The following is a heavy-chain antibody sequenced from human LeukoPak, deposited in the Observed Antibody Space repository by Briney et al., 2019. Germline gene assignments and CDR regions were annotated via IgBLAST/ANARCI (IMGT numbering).Heavy chain of an antibody. D-gene: IGHD6-6*01. V-gene: IGHV4-61*02. CDR3: ATTRQQLVPFDY. CDR2: IYTSGST. CDR1: GGSISSGSYY. J-gene: IGHJ4*02. Sequence: PSETLSLTCTVSGGSISSGSYYWSWIRQPAGKGLEWIGRIYTSGSTNYNPSLKSRVTISVDTSKNQFSLKLSSVTAADTAVYYCATTRQQLVPFDYWGQGTLVTVSS.